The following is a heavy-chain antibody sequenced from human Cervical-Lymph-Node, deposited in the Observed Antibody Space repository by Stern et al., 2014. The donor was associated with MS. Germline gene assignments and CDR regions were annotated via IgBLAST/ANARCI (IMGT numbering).Heavy chain of an antibody. CDR3: TKGQLVAYYFDY. D-gene: IGHD6-13*01. CDR1: GFTFNDYA. J-gene: IGHJ4*02. CDR2: ISWNGDIM. Sequence: EVHLVESGGGLVQPGRSLRLSCGASGFTFNDYAMHWVRQAPGRGLEWVSGISWNGDIMYYADSVKGRFTISRDNAKNSLYLQMNSLKGEDTAIYYCTKGQLVAYYFDYWGQGALVTVSS. V-gene: IGHV3-9*01.